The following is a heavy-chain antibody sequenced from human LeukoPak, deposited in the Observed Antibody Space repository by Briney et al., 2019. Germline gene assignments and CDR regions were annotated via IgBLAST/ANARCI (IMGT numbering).Heavy chain of an antibody. CDR3: ARGTSCGSKCFFDY. D-gene: IGHD2-21*01. V-gene: IGHV4-4*07. CDR2: LDSSRST. CDR1: GGSISGYY. J-gene: IGHJ4*02. Sequence: SETLSLTCTVSGGSISGYYWSWIRQPPGTGLGWVGRLDSSRSTNNNSSLKGRVTMSIDRSQFSLRLTAVTAADTAIYYCARGTSCGSKCFFDYWGQGILVTVSS.